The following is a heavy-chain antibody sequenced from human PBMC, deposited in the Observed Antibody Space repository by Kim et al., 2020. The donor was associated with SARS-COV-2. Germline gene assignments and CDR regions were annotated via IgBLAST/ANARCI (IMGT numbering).Heavy chain of an antibody. J-gene: IGHJ4*02. V-gene: IGHV3-30-3*01. CDR3: ARARGYCSSTSCSPFDY. CDR1: GFTFSSYA. D-gene: IGHD2-2*01. Sequence: GGSLRLSCAASGFTFSSYAMHWVRQAPGKGLEWVAVISYDGSNKYYADSVKGRFTISRDNSKNTLYLQMNSLRAEDTAVYYCARARGYCSSTSCSPFDYWGQGTLVTVSS. CDR2: ISYDGSNK.